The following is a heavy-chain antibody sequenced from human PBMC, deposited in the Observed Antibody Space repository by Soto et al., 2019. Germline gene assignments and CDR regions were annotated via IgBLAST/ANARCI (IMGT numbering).Heavy chain of an antibody. D-gene: IGHD4-17*01. Sequence: EVQLVESGGGLVQPGGSLRLSCAASGFTVNTNYVSWVRQAPGKGLEWVSIIYDGGSTYYADSVKGRFTISRDNSKNTLYLQMNSLRAEDTAVYYCARGAGDYGRRLDPWGQGTLVTVSS. CDR2: IYDGGST. J-gene: IGHJ5*02. CDR3: ARGAGDYGRRLDP. V-gene: IGHV3-66*01. CDR1: GFTVNTNY.